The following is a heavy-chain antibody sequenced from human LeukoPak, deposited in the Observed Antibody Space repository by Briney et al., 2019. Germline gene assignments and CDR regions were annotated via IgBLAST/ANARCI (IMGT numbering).Heavy chain of an antibody. CDR3: ARDKYGGNSNAFDI. D-gene: IGHD4-23*01. CDR1: GFTFSSCS. CDR2: IGTDGSGA. V-gene: IGHV3-74*01. Sequence: PGGSLRLSCAASGFTFSSCSMNWVRQVPGKGPVWVSRIGTDGSGATYADYVRGRFTISRDNAKNTLFLQMNSVRAEDTAVYYCARDKYGGNSNAFDIWGQGTLVAVSS. J-gene: IGHJ3*02.